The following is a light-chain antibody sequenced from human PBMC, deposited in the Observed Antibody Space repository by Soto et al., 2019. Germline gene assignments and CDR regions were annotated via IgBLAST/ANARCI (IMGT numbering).Light chain of an antibody. Sequence: EIVMTQPPFTLSVSPGERVTLSGRASQSVGSNLAWYQQKPGQAPSLLIYGAFTRATGIPARFSGTGSGTEFTLTISSLQYEDFALYYCQQYNDWPLTFGQGTKVDIK. CDR2: GAF. CDR3: QQYNDWPLT. J-gene: IGKJ1*01. CDR1: QSVGSN. V-gene: IGKV3-15*01.